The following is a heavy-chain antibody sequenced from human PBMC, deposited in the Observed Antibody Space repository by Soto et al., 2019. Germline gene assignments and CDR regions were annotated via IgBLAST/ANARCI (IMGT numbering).Heavy chain of an antibody. CDR2: ITSTGAYI. V-gene: IGHV3-21*01. CDR1: GFTFSTYH. CDR3: ARSQYYSTPGKYYFDP. D-gene: IGHD3-10*01. J-gene: IGHJ4*02. Sequence: GSLRLSCAASGFTFSTYHMNWVRQAPGKGLEWVSSITSTGAYIFYTDSVKGRFTISRDDAKDSLHLQMNSLRVEDTAVYYCARSQYYSTPGKYYFDPWGEGTLVTVPS.